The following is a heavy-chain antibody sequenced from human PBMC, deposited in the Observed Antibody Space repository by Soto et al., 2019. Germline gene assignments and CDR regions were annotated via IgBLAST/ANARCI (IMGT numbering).Heavy chain of an antibody. Sequence: ASVKVSCKASGYTFTNYFMHWVRQAPGQGLESMGIIDPSAGSTTYAPKFRGRVTMTRDTSTSTLYMELSSLRSEDTAVYYCARSTVPVGTTLFHFDYWGQGTLVTVSS. CDR2: IDPSAGST. CDR1: GYTFTNYF. V-gene: IGHV1-46*01. J-gene: IGHJ4*02. CDR3: ARSTVPVGTTLFHFDY. D-gene: IGHD2-2*01.